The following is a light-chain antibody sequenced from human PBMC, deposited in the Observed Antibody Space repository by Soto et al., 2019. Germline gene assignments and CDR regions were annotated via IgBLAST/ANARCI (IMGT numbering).Light chain of an antibody. J-gene: IGLJ1*01. CDR3: SSYTSTNTPYV. CDR1: SSDVGAYNF. V-gene: IGLV2-14*01. Sequence: QSALTQPASVSGSPGQSITISCTGSSSDVGAYNFVSWYQHHPGKAPKLILYEVTTCPSGVSSRFSGSKSGNTASLTISGLQAADEANYYCSSYTSTNTPYVFGTGTKLTVL. CDR2: EVT.